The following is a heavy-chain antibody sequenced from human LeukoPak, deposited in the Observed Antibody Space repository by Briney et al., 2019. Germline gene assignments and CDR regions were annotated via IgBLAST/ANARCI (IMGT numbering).Heavy chain of an antibody. V-gene: IGHV3-23*01. CDR2: MRGSGGNT. Sequence: PGGSLRLSCAASGFTFSTYGMSWVRQAPGKGLEWVSSMRGSGGNTYYADSVKGRFTVSRDNAKNSLSLQMNSLRAEDTAVYYCASLARADAFDIWGQGTMVTVSS. CDR1: GFTFSTYG. J-gene: IGHJ3*02. CDR3: ASLARADAFDI.